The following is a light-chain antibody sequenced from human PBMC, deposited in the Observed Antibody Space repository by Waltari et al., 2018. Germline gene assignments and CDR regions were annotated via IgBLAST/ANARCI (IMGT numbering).Light chain of an antibody. Sequence: QPVLTQPPSSSASPGESARLTCTLPSDINVGDFNISWYHQKPGSPPRFLLYYKSDSEKAQGSGVPSRFSGSKDASANAGILLISGLQSEDEADYYCMFWPSNVWVFGGGTKLTVL. CDR2: YKSDSEK. V-gene: IGLV5-37*01. CDR1: SDINVGDFN. J-gene: IGLJ3*02. CDR3: MFWPSNVWV.